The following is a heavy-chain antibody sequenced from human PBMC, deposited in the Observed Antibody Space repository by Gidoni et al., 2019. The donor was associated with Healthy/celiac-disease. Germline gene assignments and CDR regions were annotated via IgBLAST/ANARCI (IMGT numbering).Heavy chain of an antibody. Sequence: EVQLLESGGGLVQPGGSLRLSCAASGSPFSSYAMSWVRQAPGKGLEWVSAISGSGGSTYYADSVKGRFTISRDNSKNTLYLQMNSLRAEDTAVYYCAKDVDTEYAFDIWGQGTMVTVSS. CDR2: ISGSGGST. CDR1: GSPFSSYA. V-gene: IGHV3-23*01. J-gene: IGHJ3*02. D-gene: IGHD5-18*01. CDR3: AKDVDTEYAFDI.